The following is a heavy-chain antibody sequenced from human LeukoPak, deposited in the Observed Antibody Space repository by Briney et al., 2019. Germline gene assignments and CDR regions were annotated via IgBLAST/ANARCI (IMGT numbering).Heavy chain of an antibody. CDR2: INPSGGST. CDR1: GYTLTSNY. D-gene: IGHD6-6*01. V-gene: IGHV1-46*01. Sequence: GASVKVSCKASGYTLTSNYLHWVRQAPGQGLEWMGIINPSGGSTSYAQKFQGRVTMTRDTSTSTVYMELSSLRSDDTAVYYCARERIEYSSSDLDYWGQGTLVTVSS. CDR3: ARERIEYSSSDLDY. J-gene: IGHJ4*02.